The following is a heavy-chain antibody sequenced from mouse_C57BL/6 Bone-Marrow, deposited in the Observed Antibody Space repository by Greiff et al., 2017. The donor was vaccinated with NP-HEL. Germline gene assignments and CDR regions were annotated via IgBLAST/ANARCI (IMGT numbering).Heavy chain of an antibody. CDR2: INPNNGGT. CDR3: ARTDSSGYGAWFAY. Sequence: EVQLQQSGPELVKPGASVKISCKASGYTFTDYYMNWVKQSHGKSLEWIGDINPNNGGTSYNQKFKGKATLTVDKSSSTAYMELRSLTSEDSAVYYCARTDSSGYGAWFAYWGQGTLVTVSA. V-gene: IGHV1-26*01. J-gene: IGHJ3*01. CDR1: GYTFTDYY. D-gene: IGHD3-2*02.